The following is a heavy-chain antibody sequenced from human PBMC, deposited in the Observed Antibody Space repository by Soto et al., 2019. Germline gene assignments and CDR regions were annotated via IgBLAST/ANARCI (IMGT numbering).Heavy chain of an antibody. CDR3: ARRIPFGYGMDV. V-gene: IGHV3-64*01. J-gene: IGHJ6*02. CDR2: ITSNGGNT. CDR1: GFTFSSYA. Sequence: EVQLVESGGGLVQPGGSLRLSCAASGFTFSSYAMHWVRQAPGKGLEYVSAITSNGGNTDYARSVKGRFTISRDNSKNTLYLQMGSLIAEDMAVYYCARRIPFGYGMDVWGQGTTVTVSS. D-gene: IGHD2-21*01.